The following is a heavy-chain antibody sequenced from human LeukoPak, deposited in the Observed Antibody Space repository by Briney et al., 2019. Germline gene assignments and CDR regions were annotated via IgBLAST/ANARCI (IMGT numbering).Heavy chain of an antibody. Sequence: GGSLRLSCAASGFTFSSYSMNWVRQAPGKGLEWVSYISSSSSTIYYADSVKGRFTISRDNAKNSLYLQMNSLRAEDTAVYYCARVRWLSSSSLPDPTGTFWFDPWGQGTLVTVSS. V-gene: IGHV3-48*04. CDR1: GFTFSSYS. J-gene: IGHJ5*02. CDR3: ARVRWLSSSSLPDPTGTFWFDP. D-gene: IGHD6-13*01. CDR2: ISSSSSTI.